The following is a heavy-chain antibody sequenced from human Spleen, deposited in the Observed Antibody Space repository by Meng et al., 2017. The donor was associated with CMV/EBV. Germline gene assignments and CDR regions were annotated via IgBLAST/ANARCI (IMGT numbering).Heavy chain of an antibody. CDR2: IWCDGSNK. D-gene: IGHD2-2*01. CDR3: AKDLGDCSSTSCYWGPVDYYYGMDV. J-gene: IGHJ6*02. CDR1: GFTFSSYG. Sequence: GESLKISCAASGFTFSSYGMHWVRQAPGKGLEWVTIIWCDGSNKYYTDSVKGRFSISRDNSKNTLYLQMNRLRVEDTAVYYCAKDLGDCSSTSCYWGPVDYYYGMDVWGQGTTVTVSS. V-gene: IGHV3-30*02.